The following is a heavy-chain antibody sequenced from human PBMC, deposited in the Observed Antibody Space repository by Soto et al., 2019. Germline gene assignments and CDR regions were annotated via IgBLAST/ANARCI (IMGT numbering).Heavy chain of an antibody. CDR2: INGANGDT. CDR3: ARDPFYDYWSGSNWFDP. D-gene: IGHD3-3*01. CDR1: GYTFTHYA. J-gene: IGHJ5*02. Sequence: VQLVQSGAEVKKPGASVKVSCKASGYTFTHYAMHWVRQAPGQRPEWMGWINGANGDTKYSQKFQGRLTITRNTSATTAYMELSSLRCEDTAIYYCARDPFYDYWSGSNWFDPWGQGNLITVSS. V-gene: IGHV1-3*01.